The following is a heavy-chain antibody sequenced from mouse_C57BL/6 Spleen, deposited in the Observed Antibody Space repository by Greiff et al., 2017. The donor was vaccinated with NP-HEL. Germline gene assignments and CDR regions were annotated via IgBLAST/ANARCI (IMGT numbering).Heavy chain of an antibody. D-gene: IGHD2-1*01. Sequence: QVQLQQPGAELVRPGSSVKLSCKASGYTFTSYWMHWVKQRPIQGLEWIGNIDPSDSDTHYNQKFKDKATLTVDKSSSTAYMQLSSLTSEDSAVYDCARESYGNYGYFDYWGQGTTLTVSS. CDR2: IDPSDSDT. J-gene: IGHJ2*01. CDR1: GYTFTSYW. CDR3: ARESYGNYGYFDY. V-gene: IGHV1-52*01.